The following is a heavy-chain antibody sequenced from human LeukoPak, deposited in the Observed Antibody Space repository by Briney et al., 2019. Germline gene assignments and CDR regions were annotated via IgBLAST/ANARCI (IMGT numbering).Heavy chain of an antibody. V-gene: IGHV3-23*01. J-gene: IGHJ4*02. CDR3: AKNRRVEATPVDY. Sequence: GGSLRLSCEASGFKFGTYAMSWVRQALGKGVEWVSTLSGTGGRTYYAHSVKRWFTISRANSENTLFLQMNNLKAEDTAIYHCAKNRRVEATPVDYWGQGTLVTVSS. CDR2: LSGTGGRT. CDR1: GFKFGTYA. D-gene: IGHD2-15*01.